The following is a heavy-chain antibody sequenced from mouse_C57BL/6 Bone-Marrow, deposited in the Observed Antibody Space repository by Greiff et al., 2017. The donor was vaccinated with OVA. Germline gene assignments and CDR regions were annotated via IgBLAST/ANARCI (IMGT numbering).Heavy chain of an antibody. D-gene: IGHD1-1*01. Sequence: QVQLKESGPGLVAPSHSLSITCTVSGFSLTSYAISWVRQPPGKGLEWLGVIWTGGGTNYNSAPKSRLSISKDNYKSQVFLKMNSLQTDDTARYYCARLTTVVVRDAMDYWGQGTSVTVSS. CDR2: IWTGGGT. V-gene: IGHV2-9-1*01. J-gene: IGHJ4*01. CDR1: GFSLTSYA. CDR3: ARLTTVVVRDAMDY.